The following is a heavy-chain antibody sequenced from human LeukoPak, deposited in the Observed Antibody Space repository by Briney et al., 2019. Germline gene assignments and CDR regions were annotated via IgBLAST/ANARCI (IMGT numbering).Heavy chain of an antibody. Sequence: SETLSLTCTVSGGSIGSSSYYWGWIRQPPGKGLEWIGSISRTGSTYYTASIKSRVSISVDTSKNHFVLNLTSVTAADTAVYFCARRVGFYGSGSLNYFDPWGQGILVSVSS. D-gene: IGHD3-10*01. CDR3: ARRVGFYGSGSLNYFDP. V-gene: IGHV4-39*02. CDR1: GGSIGSSSYY. J-gene: IGHJ5*01. CDR2: ISRTGST.